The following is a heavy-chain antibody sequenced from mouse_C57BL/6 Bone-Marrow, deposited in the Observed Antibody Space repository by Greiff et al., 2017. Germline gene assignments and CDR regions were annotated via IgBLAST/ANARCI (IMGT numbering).Heavy chain of an antibody. CDR1: GFSFNTYA. CDR3: VRGYYAMDY. J-gene: IGHJ4*01. V-gene: IGHV10-1*01. Sequence: EVQLVESGGGLVQPKGSLKLSCAASGFSFNTYAMTWVRQAPGKGLEWVARIRSKSNNYATYYADSVKDRFTISRDDSESMLYLQMNNLKTEDTAMYYCVRGYYAMDYWGQGTSVTVSS. CDR2: IRSKSNNYAT.